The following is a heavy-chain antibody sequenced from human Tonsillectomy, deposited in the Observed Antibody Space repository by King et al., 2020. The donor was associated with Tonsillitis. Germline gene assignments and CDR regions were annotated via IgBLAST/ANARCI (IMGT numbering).Heavy chain of an antibody. CDR1: GGSISSSNW. V-gene: IGHV4-4*02. CDR2: IYHSGST. J-gene: IGHJ4*02. Sequence: LQLQESGPGLVKPSGTLSLTCTVSGGSISSSNWWSWIRQPPGKGLEWIGEIYHSGSTNYNPSLKSRVTISVDKSKNQFSLKLSSVTAADTAVYYCARDTSYSSGWYFFDYWGQGTLVTVSS. D-gene: IGHD6-19*01. CDR3: ARDTSYSSGWYFFDY.